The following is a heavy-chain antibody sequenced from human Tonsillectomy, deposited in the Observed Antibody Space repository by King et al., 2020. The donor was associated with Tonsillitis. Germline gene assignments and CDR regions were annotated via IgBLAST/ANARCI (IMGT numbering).Heavy chain of an antibody. V-gene: IGHV3-23*04. CDR2: LSGSGGST. D-gene: IGHD3-3*01. Sequence: VQLVESGGGLVQPGGSLRLSCAASGFPFSSYAMSWVRQAPAKGLEWVSALSGSGGSTYYADAAKGRFTISRDNPNNTLYLQMNSLRAEDTAVYYCAKDLGLYYVFWSGQVMGGAFDIWGQGTMVTVSS. CDR3: AKDLGLYYVFWSGQVMGGAFDI. J-gene: IGHJ3*02. CDR1: GFPFSSYA.